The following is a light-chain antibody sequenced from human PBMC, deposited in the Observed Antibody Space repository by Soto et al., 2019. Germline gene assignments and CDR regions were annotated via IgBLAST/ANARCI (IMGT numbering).Light chain of an antibody. Sequence: EIVLTQSPATVSLSPGERATLSCRASQSVISYLAWYQQKPGQAPRLLIHDASNRATGIPARFSGSGSGRDFTLTISSLEAEDSGVYYCQQRSTWPGTFGQGTKLEIK. V-gene: IGKV3-11*02. CDR2: DAS. CDR1: QSVISY. J-gene: IGKJ2*01. CDR3: QQRSTWPGT.